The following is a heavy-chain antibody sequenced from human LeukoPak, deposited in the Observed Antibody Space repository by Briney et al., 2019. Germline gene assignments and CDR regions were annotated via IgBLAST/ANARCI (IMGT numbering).Heavy chain of an antibody. J-gene: IGHJ4*02. Sequence: GGSLRLSCVASGLTFGSYAMSWVRQAPGKGLEWVLSISGSGVTTHYAGSVKGRFSISRDNSKNTLYLQMNSLRAEDTAVYYCAKQSRSSGWYPIDYWGQGTLVTVSS. CDR3: AKQSRSSGWYPIDY. CDR2: ISGSGVTT. V-gene: IGHV3-23*01. CDR1: GLTFGSYA. D-gene: IGHD6-19*01.